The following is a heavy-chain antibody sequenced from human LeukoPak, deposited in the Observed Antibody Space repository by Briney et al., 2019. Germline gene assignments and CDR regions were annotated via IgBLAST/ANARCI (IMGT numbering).Heavy chain of an antibody. CDR3: AKDAGYSSGWLVYYYYGMDV. CDR1: GFTFSSYG. Sequence: GGSLRLSCAASGFTFSSYGMHWVRQAPGKGLEWVAVISYDGSNKYHADSVKGRFTISRDNSKNTLYLQMNSLRAEDTAVYYCAKDAGYSSGWLVYYYYGMDVWGQGTTVTVSS. CDR2: ISYDGSNK. V-gene: IGHV3-30*18. D-gene: IGHD6-19*01. J-gene: IGHJ6*02.